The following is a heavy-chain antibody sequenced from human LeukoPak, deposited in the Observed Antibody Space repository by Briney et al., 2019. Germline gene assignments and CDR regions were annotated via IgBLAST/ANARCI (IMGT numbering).Heavy chain of an antibody. CDR1: GFTFSSYW. J-gene: IGHJ3*02. V-gene: IGHV3-7*01. CDR2: IKQDGSEK. CDR3: ARESGFGELFPYAFDI. Sequence: GGSLRLSCAASGFTFSSYWMSWVRQAPGKGLEWVANIKQDGSEKYYVDPVKGRFTISRDNAKNSLYLQMNSLRAEDTAVYYCARESGFGELFPYAFDIWGQGTVVTVSS. D-gene: IGHD3-10*01.